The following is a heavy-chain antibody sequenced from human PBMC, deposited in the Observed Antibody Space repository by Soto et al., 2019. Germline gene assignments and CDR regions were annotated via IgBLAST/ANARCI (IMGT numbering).Heavy chain of an antibody. CDR2: IYYSGST. V-gene: IGHV4-30-4*01. Sequence: SETLSLTCTVSGGSISSGDYYWSWIRQPPGKGLEWIGYIYYSGSTYYNPSLKSRVTISVDTSKNQFSLKLSSVTAADTAVYYRARVCSENYYDSSGYLIDYWGQGTLVTVSS. CDR1: GGSISSGDYY. J-gene: IGHJ4*02. CDR3: ARVCSENYYDSSGYLIDY. D-gene: IGHD3-22*01.